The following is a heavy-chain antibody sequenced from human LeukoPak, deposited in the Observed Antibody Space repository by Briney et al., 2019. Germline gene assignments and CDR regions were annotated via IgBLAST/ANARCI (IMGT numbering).Heavy chain of an antibody. CDR2: ISSSSSTI. J-gene: IGHJ6*02. CDR1: GFTFSSYS. V-gene: IGHV3-48*04. Sequence: TGGSPRLSCAASGFTFSSYSMNWVRQAPGKGLEWVSYISSSSSTIYYADSVKGRFTISRDNAKNSLYLQMKRLRAEDTALYYCTKGLDGMDVWGQGTTVTVSS. CDR3: TKGLDGMDV.